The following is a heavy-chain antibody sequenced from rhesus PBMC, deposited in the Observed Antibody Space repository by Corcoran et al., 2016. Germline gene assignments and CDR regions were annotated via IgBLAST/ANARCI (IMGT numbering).Heavy chain of an antibody. V-gene: IGHV4S2*01. CDR2: IYGSGGST. CDR1: GASISSNY. Sequence: QVQLQESGPGLVKPSETLPLTCAASGASISSNYWSGRRPAPGKGLEWIGRIYGSGGSTDSNPSLKSRVTISIATANSRVSLRLTSMTAADTAVYYCARGVMAGASFFDVWGPGVLVTVSS. D-gene: IGHD1-44*02. CDR3: ARGVMAGASFFDV. J-gene: IGHJ5-1*01.